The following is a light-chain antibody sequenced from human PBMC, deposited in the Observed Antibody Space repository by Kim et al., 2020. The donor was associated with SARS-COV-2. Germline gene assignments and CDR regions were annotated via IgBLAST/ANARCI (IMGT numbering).Light chain of an antibody. V-gene: IGLV2-14*03. CDR2: DVS. CDR3: SSYTIGTTFV. CDR1: TDDVGGYKY. Sequence: GQSITISCTGTTDDVGGYKYVSWYQHHPGQAPKLVIFDVSNRPSGISYRFSGSKSGNTASLTISGLRHDDEADYYCSSYTIGTTFVFGTGTKVTVL. J-gene: IGLJ1*01.